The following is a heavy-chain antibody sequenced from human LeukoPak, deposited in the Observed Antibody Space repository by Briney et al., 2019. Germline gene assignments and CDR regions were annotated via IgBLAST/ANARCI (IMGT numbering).Heavy chain of an antibody. J-gene: IGHJ3*02. V-gene: IGHV1-69*06. Sequence: SVKVSCKASGGTFSSYAISWVRQAPGQGLEWMGGIIPIFGTANYAQKFQGRVTITADKSTSTAYMELSSLGSEDTAVYYCARSLSGSYSGAFDIWGQGTMVTVSS. CDR3: ARSLSGSYSGAFDI. D-gene: IGHD1-26*01. CDR1: GGTFSSYA. CDR2: IIPIFGTA.